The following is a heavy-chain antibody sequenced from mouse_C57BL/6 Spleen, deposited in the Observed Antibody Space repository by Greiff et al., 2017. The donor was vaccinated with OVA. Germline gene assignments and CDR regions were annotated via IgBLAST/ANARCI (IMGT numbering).Heavy chain of an antibody. CDR3: ARQMVTTPYYFDY. D-gene: IGHD2-2*01. V-gene: IGHV5-6*01. CDR2: ISSGGRYT. J-gene: IGHJ2*01. Sequence: EVQRVESGGDLVKPGGSLKLSCAASGFTFSSYGMSWVRQTPDKRLEWVATISSGGRYTYYPDSVKGRFTISRDNAKNTLYLQMSSLKSEDTAMYYCARQMVTTPYYFDYWGQGTTLTVSS. CDR1: GFTFSSYG.